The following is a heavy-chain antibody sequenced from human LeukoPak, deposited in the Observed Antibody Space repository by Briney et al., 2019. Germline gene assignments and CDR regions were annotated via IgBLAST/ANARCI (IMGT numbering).Heavy chain of an antibody. D-gene: IGHD3-10*01. CDR2: IKTIADGGTR. V-gene: IGHV3-15*07. CDR3: TSHYGSGGF. J-gene: IGHJ4*02. CDR1: GFNFKDAW. Sequence: GGSLRLSCVVSGFNFKDAWMNWVRQAPGRGLEWIARIKTIADGGTREYAAPVKGRFIISRDDSRNMLYLQLNNLKTEDSAMYYCTSHYGSGGFWGQGTLVTVSS.